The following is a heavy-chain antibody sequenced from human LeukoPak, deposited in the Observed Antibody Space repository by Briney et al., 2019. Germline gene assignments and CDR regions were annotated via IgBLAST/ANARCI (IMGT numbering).Heavy chain of an antibody. V-gene: IGHV3-23*01. D-gene: IGHD4-23*01. CDR1: GFTFSTYG. J-gene: IGHJ4*02. Sequence: GGSLRLSCAASGFTFSTYGMSWVRQAPGKGLEWVSAISGRGGSTYYADSVKGRFTISRDNSKNTAYLQMNSLKTEDTAVYYCTSTVVAVDYWGQGTLVTVSS. CDR3: TSTVVAVDY. CDR2: ISGRGGST.